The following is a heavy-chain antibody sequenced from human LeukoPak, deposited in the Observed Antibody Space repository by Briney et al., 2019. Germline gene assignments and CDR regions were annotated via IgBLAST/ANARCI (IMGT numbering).Heavy chain of an antibody. V-gene: IGHV3-7*01. CDR3: ARAREAPANVFPDH. Sequence: GGSLRLSCAASGFTFSSYWMSWVRQAPGKGLEWVANIKQDGSEKYYVDSVTGRFTISRDNAENSLFLQMNSLRADDTGVYYCARAREAPANVFPDHWGQGVVVTVSS. CDR1: GFTFSSYW. CDR2: IKQDGSEK. D-gene: IGHD2-15*01. J-gene: IGHJ4*02.